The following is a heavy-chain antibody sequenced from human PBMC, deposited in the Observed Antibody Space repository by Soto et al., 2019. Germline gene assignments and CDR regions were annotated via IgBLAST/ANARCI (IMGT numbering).Heavy chain of an antibody. D-gene: IGHD2-21*01. V-gene: IGHV2-70*13. CDR3: ARVIEGGGPAEDDY. Sequence: SGPTLVNPTQTLTLTCTFSGFSLNTRGMSVSWIRQPPGKALEWLAVIDWDDDKYYSTSLKTRLTISKDTSKNQVVLTMTNMDPVDTATYCCARVIEGGGPAEDDYWGQGTLVTVSS. CDR2: IDWDDDK. J-gene: IGHJ4*02. CDR1: GFSLNTRGMS.